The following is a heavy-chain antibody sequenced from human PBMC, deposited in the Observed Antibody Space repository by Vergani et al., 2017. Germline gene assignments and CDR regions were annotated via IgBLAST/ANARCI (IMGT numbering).Heavy chain of an antibody. CDR3: ARDSSSSSFDY. J-gene: IGHJ4*02. D-gene: IGHD6-6*01. CDR2: KSYDGSNK. Sequence: VQLVESGGGLVKPGGSLRLSCAASGFTFSSYAMHWVRQAPGKGLEWVAVKSYDGSNKYYADSVKGRFTISRDNSKNTLYLQMNSLRAEDTAVYYCARDSSSSSFDYWGQGTLVTVSS. CDR1: GFTFSSYA. V-gene: IGHV3-30*04.